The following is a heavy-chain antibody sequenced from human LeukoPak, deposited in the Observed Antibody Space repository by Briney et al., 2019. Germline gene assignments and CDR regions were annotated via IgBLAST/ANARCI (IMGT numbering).Heavy chain of an antibody. CDR3: ARVVSSSWYIDY. CDR2: IYYSGST. D-gene: IGHD6-13*01. J-gene: IGHJ4*02. Sequence: SETLSLTCTVSGGSISSYYWSWIRQPPGKGLEWIGYIYYSGSTNYNPSLKSRVTISVDTSKNQFSLKLSSVTAADTAVYYCARVVSSSWYIDYWGRGTLVTVSS. V-gene: IGHV4-59*01. CDR1: GGSISSYY.